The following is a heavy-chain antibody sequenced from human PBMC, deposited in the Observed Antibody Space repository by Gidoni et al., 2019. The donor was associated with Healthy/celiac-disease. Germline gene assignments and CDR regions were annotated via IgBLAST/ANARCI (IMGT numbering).Heavy chain of an antibody. J-gene: IGHJ6*02. Sequence: QLQLLASGGVWVPPGRSLRLTCAASGFTFSSYGRHWVRQAPGKGLEWVAVIWYDGSNKYYADSVKGRFTISRDNSKNTLYLQMNSLRAEDTAVYYCARSPYYYYGMDVWGQGTTVTVSS. CDR2: IWYDGSNK. CDR1: GFTFSSYG. V-gene: IGHV3-33*01. CDR3: ARSPYYYYGMDV.